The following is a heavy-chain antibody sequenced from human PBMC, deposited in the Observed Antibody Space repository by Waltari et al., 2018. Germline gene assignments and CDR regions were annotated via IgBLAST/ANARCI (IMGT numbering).Heavy chain of an antibody. Sequence: QVQLQESGPGLVKPSQTLSLTCTVSGGSISSGGYYWSWIRPHPGKGLEWIGYIYYSGSTYYNPSLKSRVTISVDTSKNQFSLKLSSVTAADTAVYYCARGFSSSWYLRAFDIWGQGTMVTVSS. CDR3: ARGFSSSWYLRAFDI. D-gene: IGHD6-13*01. CDR2: IYYSGST. J-gene: IGHJ3*02. CDR1: GGSISSGGYY. V-gene: IGHV4-31*03.